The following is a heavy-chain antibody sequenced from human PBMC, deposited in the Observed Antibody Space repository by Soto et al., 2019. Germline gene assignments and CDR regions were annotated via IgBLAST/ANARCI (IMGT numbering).Heavy chain of an antibody. CDR2: IYYRGNT. CDR3: ARLEGLATISYYFDY. CDR1: GDSINSDNYY. J-gene: IGHJ4*02. Sequence: SETLSLTCSVSGDSINSDNYYWGWIRQPPWKGLEWFGSIYYRGNTYYNPSLKTRVTISLDKSKSQFSLKLNSVTAADSAVYFCARLEGLATISYYFDYWGQGTLVTVSS. D-gene: IGHD3-9*01. V-gene: IGHV4-39*01.